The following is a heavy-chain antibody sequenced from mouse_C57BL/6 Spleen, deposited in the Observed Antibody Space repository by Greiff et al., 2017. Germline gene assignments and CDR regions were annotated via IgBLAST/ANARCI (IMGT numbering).Heavy chain of an antibody. V-gene: IGHV1-7*01. D-gene: IGHD3-3*01. Sequence: QVHVKQSGAELAKPGASVKLSCKASGYTFTSYWMHWVKQRPGRGLEWIGYINPSSGYTKYNQKFKDKATLTADKSSSTAYMQLSSLTYEDSAVYYCAREGDLRDVSCAMDYWGQGTSVTVSA. J-gene: IGHJ4*01. CDR2: INPSSGYT. CDR3: AREGDLRDVSCAMDY. CDR1: GYTFTSYW.